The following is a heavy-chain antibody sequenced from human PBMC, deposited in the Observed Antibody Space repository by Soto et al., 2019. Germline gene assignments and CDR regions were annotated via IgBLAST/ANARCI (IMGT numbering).Heavy chain of an antibody. D-gene: IGHD3-10*01. CDR3: ARRNYLAY. Sequence: SETLSLSCAVYGGSFSGHYWTWIRQPPGKGLEWIGEINHSGNTNYNPSLESRVTISVDTSKNQFSLRLSSVTAADTAVYYCARRNYLAYWGQGTLVTVSS. V-gene: IGHV4-34*01. J-gene: IGHJ4*02. CDR2: INHSGNT. CDR1: GGSFSGHY.